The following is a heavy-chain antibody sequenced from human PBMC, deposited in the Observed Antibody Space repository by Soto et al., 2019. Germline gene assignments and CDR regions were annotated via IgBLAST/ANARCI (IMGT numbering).Heavy chain of an antibody. D-gene: IGHD3-22*01. V-gene: IGHV3-13*04. CDR2: IGTAGDT. J-gene: IGHJ4*02. CDR1: RFTFSSYD. CDR3: ARAIGPTLFDY. Sequence: PGGSLRLSCSASRFTFSSYDMHWVRQGPGKGLEWVSAIGTAGDTNYAGSVKGRFTICRENAKNSLYLHMNSLRAGDTAIYFCARAIGPTLFDYWGQGTLVTVSS.